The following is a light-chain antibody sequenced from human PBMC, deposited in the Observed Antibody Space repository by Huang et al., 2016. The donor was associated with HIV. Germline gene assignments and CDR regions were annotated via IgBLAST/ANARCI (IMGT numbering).Light chain of an antibody. CDR1: QSLLHSNGYNY. Sequence: DIVMTQSPLSLPVTPGEPASISCRSSQSLLHSNGYNYLDWYLQKPGQSPQLVIYLSSTRASGVPDRFSGSGSVTHFTLKISRVEAEDVGVYYCMQALQTPRTFGQGTRLEIK. J-gene: IGKJ5*01. V-gene: IGKV2-28*01. CDR3: MQALQTPRT. CDR2: LSS.